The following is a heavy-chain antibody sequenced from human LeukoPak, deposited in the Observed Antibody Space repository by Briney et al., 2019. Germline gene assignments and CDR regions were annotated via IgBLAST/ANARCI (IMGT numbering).Heavy chain of an antibody. Sequence: GGSLRLSCAASGFTFSSYWMSWVRQAPGKGLEWVADIKQHGSEKYYVDSVKGRFTISRDNAKNSLYLQMNSLRAEDTALYYCAKDLSVVAATKGPDYWGQGTLVTVSS. J-gene: IGHJ4*02. V-gene: IGHV3-7*01. CDR3: AKDLSVVAATKGPDY. CDR1: GFTFSSYW. CDR2: IKQHGSEK. D-gene: IGHD2-15*01.